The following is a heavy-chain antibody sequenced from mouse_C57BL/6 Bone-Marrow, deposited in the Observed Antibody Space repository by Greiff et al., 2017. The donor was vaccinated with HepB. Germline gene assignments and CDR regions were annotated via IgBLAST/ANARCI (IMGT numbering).Heavy chain of an antibody. V-gene: IGHV1-39*01. D-gene: IGHD1-1*01. CDR3: ARSTVVAHWYFDV. CDR2: INPNYGTT. Sequence: LVESGPELVKPGASVKISCKASGYSFTDYNMNWVKQSNGKSLEWIGVINPNYGTTSYNQKFKGKATLTVDQSSSTAYMQLNSLTSEDSAVYYCARSTVVAHWYFDVWGTGTTVTVSS. J-gene: IGHJ1*03. CDR1: GYSFTDYN.